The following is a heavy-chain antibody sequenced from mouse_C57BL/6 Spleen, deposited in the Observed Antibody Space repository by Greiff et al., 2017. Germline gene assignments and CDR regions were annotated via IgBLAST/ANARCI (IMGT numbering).Heavy chain of an antibody. Sequence: EVMLVESGGGLVKPGGSLKLSCAASGFTFSDYGMHWVRQAPEKGLEWVAYISSGSSTIYYADTVKGRFTISRDNAKNTLFLQMTSLRSEDTAMYYCARDAYDYDGGFAYWGQGTLVTVSA. J-gene: IGHJ3*01. CDR1: GFTFSDYG. D-gene: IGHD2-4*01. CDR2: ISSGSSTI. V-gene: IGHV5-17*01. CDR3: ARDAYDYDGGFAY.